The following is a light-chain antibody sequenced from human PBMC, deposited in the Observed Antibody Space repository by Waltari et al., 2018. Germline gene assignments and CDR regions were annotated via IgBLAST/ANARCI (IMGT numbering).Light chain of an antibody. J-gene: IGLJ3*02. CDR2: RND. CDR3: AAWDDSLNGHWV. Sequence: QSVLTQPPSASGTPGQTVIISCSGTYSNLGHNVVNWYKQFPGKAPKLLIDRNDQRPSGVPDRFSGSKSGSSASLAISGLQSEDEADYYCAAWDDSLNGHWVFGGGTKVTVL. V-gene: IGLV1-44*01. CDR1: YSNLGHNV.